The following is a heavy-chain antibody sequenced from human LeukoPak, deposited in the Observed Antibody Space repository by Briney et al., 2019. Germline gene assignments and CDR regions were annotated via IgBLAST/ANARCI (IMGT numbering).Heavy chain of an antibody. J-gene: IGHJ4*02. CDR2: IYYSGSS. CDR1: GGSIHNFY. CDR3: ARGEDIVAGAKFDS. V-gene: IGHV4-59*01. D-gene: IGHD2-15*01. Sequence: SETLSLTCTVSGGSIHNFYWSWIRQPPAKGLEWMGYIYYSGSSKYNPSLKSRVTISVDTSKNQLSLKLTSVTAADTAVYYCARGEDIVAGAKFDSWGQGTLVTVSS.